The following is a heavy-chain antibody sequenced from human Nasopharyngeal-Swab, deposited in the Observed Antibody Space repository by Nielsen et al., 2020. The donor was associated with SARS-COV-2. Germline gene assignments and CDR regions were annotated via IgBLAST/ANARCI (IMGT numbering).Heavy chain of an antibody. V-gene: IGHV3-7*01. CDR3: ARHYDYVWGSYRPFDY. CDR2: IKQDGSEE. CDR1: GFTFSSYW. Sequence: GGSLRLSCAASGFTFSSYWMSWVRQAPGKGLEWVANIKQDGSEEYYVDSVKGRFTISRDNAKNSLYLQMNSLRAEDTAVYYCARHYDYVWGSYRPFDYWGQGTLVTVSS. J-gene: IGHJ4*02. D-gene: IGHD3-16*02.